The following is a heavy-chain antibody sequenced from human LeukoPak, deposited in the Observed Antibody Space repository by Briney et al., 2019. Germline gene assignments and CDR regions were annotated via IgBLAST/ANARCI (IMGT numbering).Heavy chain of an antibody. CDR2: ITGYSVNT. CDR3: ARDSHYVPDY. V-gene: IGHV1-18*01. CDR1: GYTFAIFG. J-gene: IGHJ4*02. D-gene: IGHD4-17*01. Sequence: ASVNVSCKASGYTFAIFGISWVRQATGQGLEWMAWITGYSVNTKYAQKFQDRVTVTTDTSACTAYMEVRSVTSDDAAVYCCARDSHYVPDYWGQGTLVTVSS.